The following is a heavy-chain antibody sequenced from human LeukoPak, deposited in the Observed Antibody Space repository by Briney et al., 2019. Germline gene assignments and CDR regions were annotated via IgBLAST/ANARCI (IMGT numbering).Heavy chain of an antibody. V-gene: IGHV4-38-2*01. Sequence: SETLSLTCGVSGYSISNGYHWGCIRQPPGKGLEWIGSIHHSGSIYHNPSLKSRVTISVDTSKNQFSLKLTAVTASDTAVYYCARINWNPDYWGQGTLVTVSS. CDR2: IHHSGSI. D-gene: IGHD1-1*01. CDR3: ARINWNPDY. CDR1: GYSISNGYH. J-gene: IGHJ4*02.